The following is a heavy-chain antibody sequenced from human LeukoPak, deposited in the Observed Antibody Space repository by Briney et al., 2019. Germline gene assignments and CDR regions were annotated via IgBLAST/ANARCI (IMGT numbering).Heavy chain of an antibody. V-gene: IGHV3-33*01. J-gene: IGHJ4*02. D-gene: IGHD5-18*01. CDR1: GFTFRNYG. CDR3: ARTGDTERFDF. CDR2: IRYDGSKK. Sequence: GGSLRLSCAASGFTFRNYGMHWVRQAPGKGLEWVALIRYDGSKKDYADSVKGRFTISRDNSKNTLYLQMDGLRAEDTAVYYCARTGDTERFDFWDQGTLVTVSS.